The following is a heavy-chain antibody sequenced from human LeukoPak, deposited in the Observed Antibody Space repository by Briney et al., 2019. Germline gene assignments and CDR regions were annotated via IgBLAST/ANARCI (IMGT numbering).Heavy chain of an antibody. V-gene: IGHV3-23*01. CDR1: DLPLSSFA. J-gene: IGHJ4*02. D-gene: IGHD6-13*01. CDR2: ISGSGGAT. Sequence: GGSLRLSCAPSDLPLSSFAMAGSGRPQGRGLNWVSGISGSGGATYYADSGKGRFTISRDNSKNTLYLQMHSLRAEDTAVYYCHHIATPGNFDYWGQGTLVTVSS. CDR3: HHIATPGNFDY.